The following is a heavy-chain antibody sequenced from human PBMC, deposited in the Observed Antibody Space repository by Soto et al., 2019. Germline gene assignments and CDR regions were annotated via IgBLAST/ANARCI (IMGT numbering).Heavy chain of an antibody. CDR1: GYTFTGYY. V-gene: IGHV1-2*02. J-gene: IGHJ4*02. D-gene: IGHD6-6*01. Sequence: ASVKVSCKACGYTFTGYYMHWVRQAPGQGLEWMGWINPNSGGTNYAQKFQGRVTMTRDTSISTAYMELSRLRSDDTAVYYCAREYSSSSAQDYWGQGTLVTVSS. CDR2: INPNSGGT. CDR3: AREYSSSSAQDY.